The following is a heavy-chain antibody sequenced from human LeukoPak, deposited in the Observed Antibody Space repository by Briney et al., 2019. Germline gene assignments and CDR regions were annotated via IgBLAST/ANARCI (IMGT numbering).Heavy chain of an antibody. CDR1: GYSISSGYY. D-gene: IGHD6-19*01. CDR3: ARQFEQWLVPGEFDY. Sequence: SETLSLTCAVSGYSISSGYYWGWIRQPPGKGLEWIGSIYHSGSTYYNPSLKSRVTISLDTSKNQFSLKLSSVTAADPAVYYCARQFEQWLVPGEFDYWGQGTLVTVSS. V-gene: IGHV4-38-2*01. J-gene: IGHJ4*02. CDR2: IYHSGST.